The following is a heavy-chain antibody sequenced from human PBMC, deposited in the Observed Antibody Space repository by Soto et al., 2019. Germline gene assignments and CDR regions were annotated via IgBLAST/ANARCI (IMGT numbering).Heavy chain of an antibody. D-gene: IGHD3-22*01. CDR1: GFTFSSYG. Sequence: GGSLRLSCAASGFTFSSYGMHWVRQAPGKGLEWVAVISYDGSNKYYADSVKGRFTISRDNSKNTLYLQMNSLRAEDTAVYYCAKDRGSAYYDSSGYYNPLAFYFDYWGQGTLVTVSS. CDR3: AKDRGSAYYDSSGYYNPLAFYFDY. CDR2: ISYDGSNK. V-gene: IGHV3-30*18. J-gene: IGHJ4*02.